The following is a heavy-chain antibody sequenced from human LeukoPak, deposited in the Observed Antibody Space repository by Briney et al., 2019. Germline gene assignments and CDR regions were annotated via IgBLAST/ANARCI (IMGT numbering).Heavy chain of an antibody. Sequence: AGGSLRLSCAASGFSFSDFAMSWVRRTPGKGLEWVSLISEGGGTTYYADSVKGRYTISRDNSKNTLYLQMNSLRAEDTAVYYCAELGITMIGGVWGKGTTVTISS. CDR3: AELGITMIGGV. J-gene: IGHJ6*04. D-gene: IGHD3-10*02. CDR2: ISEGGGTT. V-gene: IGHV3-23*01. CDR1: GFSFSDFA.